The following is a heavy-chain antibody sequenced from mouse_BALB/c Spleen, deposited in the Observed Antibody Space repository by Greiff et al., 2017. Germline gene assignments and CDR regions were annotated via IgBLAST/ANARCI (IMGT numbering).Heavy chain of an antibody. Sequence: EVKVEESGGGLVQPGGSMKLSCVASGFTFSSYWMSWVRQSPEKGLEWVAEIRLKSDNYATHYAESVKGKFTISRDDSKSRLYLQMNSLRAEDTGIYYCTRGYYWDAMDYWGQGTSVTVSS. J-gene: IGHJ4*01. CDR3: TRGYYWDAMDY. D-gene: IGHD2-12*01. V-gene: IGHV6-6*02. CDR1: GFTFSSYW. CDR2: IRLKSDNYAT.